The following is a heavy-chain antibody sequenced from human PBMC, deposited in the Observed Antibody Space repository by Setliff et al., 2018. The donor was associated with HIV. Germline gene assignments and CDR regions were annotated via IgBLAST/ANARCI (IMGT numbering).Heavy chain of an antibody. V-gene: IGHV4-34*01. J-gene: IGHJ6*03. CDR2: INHSGRT. CDR3: ARVSKTYWYSIPRDYYHHMDV. Sequence: SETLSLTCAVYGGSFSDNYWSWIRQSPGKGLEWIGEINHSGRTKYSPSLRSRVSISVDTSKTQFSLKLSSVTAADTAVYYCARVSKTYWYSIPRDYYHHMDVWGKGTTVTVS. CDR1: GGSFSDNY. D-gene: IGHD2-8*02.